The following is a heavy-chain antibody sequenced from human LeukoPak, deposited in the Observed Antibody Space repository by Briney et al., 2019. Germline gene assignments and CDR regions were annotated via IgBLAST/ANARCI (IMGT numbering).Heavy chain of an antibody. CDR3: ARQAYCSSTSCDPYAFDI. V-gene: IGHV5-51*01. Sequence: GESLKISCKGSGYIFDNYWIGWVRQMPGKGLEWMGILYPGDSNVRYSPSFQGQVTISADKSISTAYLQWSSLKASDTAMYYCARQAYCSSTSCDPYAFDIWGQGTMVTVSS. J-gene: IGHJ3*02. CDR2: LYPGDSNV. D-gene: IGHD2-2*01. CDR1: GYIFDNYW.